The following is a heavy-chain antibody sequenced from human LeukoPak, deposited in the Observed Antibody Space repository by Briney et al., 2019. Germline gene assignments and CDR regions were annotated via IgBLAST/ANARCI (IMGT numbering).Heavy chain of an antibody. V-gene: IGHV1-46*01. CDR2: INPSGGST. D-gene: IGHD6-19*01. J-gene: IGHJ5*02. Sequence: GASVKVSCKASGGTFSSYAISWVRQAPGQGLEWMGIINPSGGSTSYAQKFQGRVTMTRDMSTSTVYMELSSLRSEDTAVYYCARTLAVANRRFDPWGQGTLVTVSS. CDR3: ARTLAVANRRFDP. CDR1: GGTFSSYA.